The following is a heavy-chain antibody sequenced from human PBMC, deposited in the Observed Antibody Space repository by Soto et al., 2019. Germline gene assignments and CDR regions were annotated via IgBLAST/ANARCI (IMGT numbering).Heavy chain of an antibody. CDR2: ISYSGST. D-gene: IGHD3-16*01. J-gene: IGHJ4*02. CDR3: ARDWGGGTFDY. Sequence: PSETLSLTCTVSGCSINVYYWSWIRQPPGKGLEWIGYISYSGSTNYNPSLKSRVTISVDTSKNQFSLKLSSVTAADTAVYYCARDWGGGTFDYWGQGTQVTVSS. CDR1: GCSINVYY. V-gene: IGHV4-59*01.